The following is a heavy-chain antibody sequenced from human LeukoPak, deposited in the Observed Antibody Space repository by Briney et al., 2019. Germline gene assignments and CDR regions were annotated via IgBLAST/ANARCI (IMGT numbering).Heavy chain of an antibody. J-gene: IGHJ6*02. V-gene: IGHV3-11*06. CDR1: TFIFSDYD. D-gene: IGHD2-2*01. CDR3: AKDSYCSSTSCYADDYYYYYGMDV. Sequence: GGSLRLSCTASTFIFSDYDMGWVRQAPGRGLEWVSSISAGSFYKFSADSVEGRFTVSRDNSKNTLYLQMNSLRAEDTAVYYCAKDSYCSSTSCYADDYYYYYGMDVWGQGTTVTVSS. CDR2: ISAGSFYK.